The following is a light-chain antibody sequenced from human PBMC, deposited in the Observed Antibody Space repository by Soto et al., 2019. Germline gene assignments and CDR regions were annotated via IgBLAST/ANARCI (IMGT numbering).Light chain of an antibody. CDR1: SIDVGDNY. CDR3: SAYAGSNNFV. Sequence: QSVLTHPPSASGSPGQSVTISCTGTSIDVGDNYVSWYQQHLGKAPKLIIYEVSQRPSGVPDRFSGSKSGNTASLTVSGLQTEDEADYYCSAYAGSNNFVFGSGAKVSVL. CDR2: EVS. J-gene: IGLJ1*01. V-gene: IGLV2-8*01.